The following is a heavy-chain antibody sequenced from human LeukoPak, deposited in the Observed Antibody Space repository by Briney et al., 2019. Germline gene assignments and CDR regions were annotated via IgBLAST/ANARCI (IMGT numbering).Heavy chain of an antibody. CDR1: GFTFRGYS. D-gene: IGHD2-8*01. CDR2: ISSYNDYI. V-gene: IGHV3-21*01. J-gene: IGHJ4*02. CDR3: ARDGGYCTKGVCYLDY. Sequence: PGGSLRLSCAASGFTFRGYSMNWVRQAPGKGLEWVSSISSYNDYIYYADSVKGRFTISRDNAKNSLYLEMNNLRAEDTAVYYCARDGGYCTKGVCYLDYWGQGTLVTVSS.